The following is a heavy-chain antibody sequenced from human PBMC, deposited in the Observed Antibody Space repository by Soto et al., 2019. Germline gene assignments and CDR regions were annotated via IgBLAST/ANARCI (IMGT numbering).Heavy chain of an antibody. CDR2: ISYDGSNK. V-gene: IGHV3-30-3*01. Sequence: QVQLMESGGGVVQPGRSLRLSCAASGFTFSSYAMHWVRQAPGKGLEWVAVISYDGSNKYYADSVKGRFTISRDNSKNTLYLQMNSLRAEDTAVYYCARASGGAYYYYYGMDVWGQGTTVTVSS. CDR3: ARASGGAYYYYYGMDV. J-gene: IGHJ6*02. CDR1: GFTFSSYA. D-gene: IGHD3-16*01.